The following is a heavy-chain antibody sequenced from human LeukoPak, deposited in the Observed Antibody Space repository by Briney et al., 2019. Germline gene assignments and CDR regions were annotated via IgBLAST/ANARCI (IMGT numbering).Heavy chain of an antibody. CDR3: AREKFFGVLKFFRGPNNCSPP. CDR2: INPSGGST. D-gene: IGHD3-3*01. J-gene: IGHJ5*02. CDR1: GYTFTSYY. Sequence: GASVKVSCKASGYTFTSYYMHWVRQAPGQGLEWMGIINPSGGSTSYAQKFQGRVTMTRDTSTSTVYMELSSLRSEDTAVYYCAREKFFGVLKFFRGPNNCSPPGGKEPLVPV. V-gene: IGHV1-46*01.